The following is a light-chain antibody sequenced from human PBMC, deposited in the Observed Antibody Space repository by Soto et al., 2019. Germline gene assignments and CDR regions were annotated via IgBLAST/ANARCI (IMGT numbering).Light chain of an antibody. CDR2: DAS. Sequence: EIVMTQSPATLSVSPGERATLSCRASYDLSSSLAWYQQKPGQAPRLLIYDASTRATGVPARFSGSGSGTEFTLTISSLQSEDFAVYFCQHYTTSPLTFGGGTKVEIK. J-gene: IGKJ4*01. CDR1: YDLSSS. V-gene: IGKV3-15*01. CDR3: QHYTTSPLT.